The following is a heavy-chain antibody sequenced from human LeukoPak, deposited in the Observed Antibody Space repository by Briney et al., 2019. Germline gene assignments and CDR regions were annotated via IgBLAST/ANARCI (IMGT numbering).Heavy chain of an antibody. D-gene: IGHD3-22*01. Sequence: PGGSLRLSCDFGFNLSNFWMSWVRQAPGKGLEWVANINQGGNEKYHVGSVQGRFTISRDNAKNSLILQMTSLRVEDTAVYYCARSFSGYFDYWGQGILVTVSS. CDR1: GFNLSNFW. V-gene: IGHV3-7*01. CDR2: INQGGNEK. CDR3: ARSFSGYFDY. J-gene: IGHJ4*02.